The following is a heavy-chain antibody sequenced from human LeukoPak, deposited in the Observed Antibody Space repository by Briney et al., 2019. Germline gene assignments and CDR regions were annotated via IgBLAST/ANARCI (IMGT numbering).Heavy chain of an antibody. CDR3: AGSYCSGGSCPRGYYYYMDV. D-gene: IGHD2-15*01. CDR1: GFIFSTYS. Sequence: GGSLRLSCAASGFIFSTYSMNWVRQAPGKGLEWVSSISSSTSYIYYADSVKGRFTISRDNAKNSLYLQMNSLRPEDTAVYYCAGSYCSGGSCPRGYYYYMDVWGKGTTVTISS. V-gene: IGHV3-21*01. J-gene: IGHJ6*03. CDR2: ISSSTSYI.